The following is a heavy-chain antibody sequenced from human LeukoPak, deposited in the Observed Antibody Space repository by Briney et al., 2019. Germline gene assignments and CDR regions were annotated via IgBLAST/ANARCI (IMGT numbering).Heavy chain of an antibody. CDR1: GFTFSNHG. CDR3: AKDDAWLRFGE. CDR2: TSSRGDIT. Sequence: GGTLRLSCAASGFTFSNHGMNWVRQAPGKGLEWVSGTSSRGDITYYADSVKGRFTISRDSSKNTLYLEVISLTAEDTAVYYCAKDDAWLRFGEWSQGTLVTVSS. V-gene: IGHV3-23*01. J-gene: IGHJ4*02. D-gene: IGHD3-10*01.